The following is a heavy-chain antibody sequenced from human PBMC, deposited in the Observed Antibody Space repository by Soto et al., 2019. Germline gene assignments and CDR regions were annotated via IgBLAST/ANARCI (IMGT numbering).Heavy chain of an antibody. V-gene: IGHV3-7*05. CDR1: GFTFSSYW. Sequence: GGSLRLCCAASGFTFSSYWMSWVRQAPGKGLEWVANIKQDGSEKYYVDSVKGRFTISRDNAKNSLYLQMNSLRAEDTAMYYCARDRIGELPTFDFWGQGTLVTAPQ. D-gene: IGHD1-26*01. J-gene: IGHJ4*02. CDR3: ARDRIGELPTFDF. CDR2: IKQDGSEK.